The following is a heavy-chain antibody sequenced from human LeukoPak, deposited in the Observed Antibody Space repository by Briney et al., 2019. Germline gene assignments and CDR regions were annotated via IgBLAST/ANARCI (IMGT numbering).Heavy chain of an antibody. CDR3: ARVSGSSTSLSRKKNWFDP. CDR2: ISSSSSTI. D-gene: IGHD2-2*01. V-gene: IGHV3-48*01. CDR1: GFTFSSYS. J-gene: IGHJ5*02. Sequence: GGSLRLSCAASGFTFSSYSMNWVRQAPGKGLEWVSYISSSSSTIYYADSVKGRSTISRDNAKNSLYLQMNSLRAEDTAVYYCARVSGSSTSLSRKKNWFDPWGQGTLVTVSS.